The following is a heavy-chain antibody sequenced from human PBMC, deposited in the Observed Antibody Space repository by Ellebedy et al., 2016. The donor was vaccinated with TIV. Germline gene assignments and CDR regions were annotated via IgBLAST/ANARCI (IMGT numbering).Heavy chain of an antibody. Sequence: GGSLRLSXVVSGFTFSSYWMSWVRQAPGKGLEWVANIKQDGSEKYYVDSVKGRFTLSRDNAKNSLYLQMNSLRVEDTAVYYCARDIVEMDTLVEYLDYWGQGTLVTVSS. V-gene: IGHV3-7*03. CDR2: IKQDGSEK. J-gene: IGHJ4*02. CDR3: ARDIVEMDTLVEYLDY. CDR1: GFTFSSYW. D-gene: IGHD2-8*02.